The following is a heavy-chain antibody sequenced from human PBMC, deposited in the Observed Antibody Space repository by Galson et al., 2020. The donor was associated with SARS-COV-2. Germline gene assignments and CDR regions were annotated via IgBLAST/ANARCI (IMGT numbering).Heavy chain of an antibody. Sequence: TGGSLRLSCAASGFTFSSYGMHWVRQAPGKGLEWVAVIWYDGSNKYYADSVKGRFTISRDNSKNTLYLQMNSLRAEDTAVYYCARDHRETGNHCTNGVCYYRDYYYYGMDVWGQGTTVTVSS. CDR1: GFTFSSYG. CDR3: ARDHRETGNHCTNGVCYYRDYYYYGMDV. D-gene: IGHD2-8*01. J-gene: IGHJ6*02. CDR2: IWYDGSNK. V-gene: IGHV3-33*01.